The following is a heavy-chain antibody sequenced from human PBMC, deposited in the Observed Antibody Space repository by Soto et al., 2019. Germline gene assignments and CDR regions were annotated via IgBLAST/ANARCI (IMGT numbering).Heavy chain of an antibody. CDR3: ARTLVVPAAIASNGETVDRDNWFDP. Sequence: KASETLSLTCTVSGGSISSSSYYWGWIRQPPGKGLEWIGSIYYSGSTYYNPSLKSRVTISVDTSKNQFSLKLSSVTAADTAVYYCARTLVVPAAIASNGETVDRDNWFDPWGQGTLVTVSS. CDR2: IYYSGST. V-gene: IGHV4-39*01. CDR1: GGSISSSSYY. J-gene: IGHJ5*02. D-gene: IGHD2-2*02.